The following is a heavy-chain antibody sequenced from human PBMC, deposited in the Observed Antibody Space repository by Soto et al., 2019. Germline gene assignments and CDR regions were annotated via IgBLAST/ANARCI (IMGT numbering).Heavy chain of an antibody. Sequence: QLQLQESGSGLVKPSQTLSLTCAVSGGYISSGGSSWSWIRQPPGQGLEWIGYVYHTGNTHYNPSRKSRGTISVDRSKNQFSLKLNSVTAADTAVYYCARHSDYLDYWGQGALVTVSS. D-gene: IGHD1-26*01. CDR2: VYHTGNT. CDR3: ARHSDYLDY. J-gene: IGHJ4*02. V-gene: IGHV4-30-2*01. CDR1: GGYISSGGSS.